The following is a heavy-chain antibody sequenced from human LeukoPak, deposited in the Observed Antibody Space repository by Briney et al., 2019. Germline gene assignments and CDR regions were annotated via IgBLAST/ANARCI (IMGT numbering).Heavy chain of an antibody. V-gene: IGHV1-69*13. CDR1: GGTFSSYA. Sequence: SVKVSCKASGGTFSSYAISWVRQAPGQGLEWMGGIIPIFGTASYAQKFQGRVTITADESTSTAYMELSSLRSEDTAVYYCARVGPRSYYGDHDRVAFDIWGQGTMVTVSS. J-gene: IGHJ3*02. D-gene: IGHD1-26*01. CDR2: IIPIFGTA. CDR3: ARVGPRSYYGDHDRVAFDI.